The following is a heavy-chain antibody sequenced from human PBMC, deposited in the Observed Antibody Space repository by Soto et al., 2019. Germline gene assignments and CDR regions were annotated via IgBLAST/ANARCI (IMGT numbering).Heavy chain of an antibody. CDR1: GFTFSSYW. V-gene: IGHV3-74*01. D-gene: IGHD5-18*01. CDR2: INPDGSST. CDR3: ARVHSLDYYGMDV. Sequence: GGSLILSCAASGFTFSSYWMHWVRQAPGKGLVWVSRINPDGSSTSYADSVKGRFTISRDNAKNTLYLQMNSLRVEDTALYYCARVHSLDYYGMDVWGQGTTVTVSS. J-gene: IGHJ6*02.